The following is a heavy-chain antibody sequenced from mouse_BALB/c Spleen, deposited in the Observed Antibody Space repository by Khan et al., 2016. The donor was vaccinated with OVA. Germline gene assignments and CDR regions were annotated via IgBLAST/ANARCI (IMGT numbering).Heavy chain of an antibody. D-gene: IGHD2-4*01. J-gene: IGHJ3*01. CDR2: IDHANGNT. V-gene: IGHV14-3*02. CDR1: GFNIKDTN. CDR3: SSPYDYGFAY. Sequence: VQLKQSGAELVKPGASVKLSCTASGFNIKDTNMHWVQQRPEKGLEWIGRIDHANGNTKYERKFQGKANISADKSSDTAYLQSSSLTSEDTAVYYCSSPYDYGFAYWGQGTLVTVSA.